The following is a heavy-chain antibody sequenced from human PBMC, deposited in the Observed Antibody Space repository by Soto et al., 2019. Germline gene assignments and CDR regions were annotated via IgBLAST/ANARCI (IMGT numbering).Heavy chain of an antibody. J-gene: IGHJ5*02. V-gene: IGHV6-1*01. CDR3: AKGDNLGPKTGYAFDP. CDR1: GDSVSSNTAS. CDR2: TYSRSKWYN. Sequence: SQTLSLTCAISGDSVSSNTASGKCVIHSPSRVLEWLGRTYSRSKWYNDYAVSVKSRIIINPDTSKNQFSLQLNSVTPEDTAVYYCAKGDNLGPKTGYAFDPWGQRILVTLSS. D-gene: IGHD5-12*01.